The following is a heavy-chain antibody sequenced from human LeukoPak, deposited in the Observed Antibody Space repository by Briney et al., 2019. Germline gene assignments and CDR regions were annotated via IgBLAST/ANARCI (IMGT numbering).Heavy chain of an antibody. J-gene: IGHJ3*02. CDR1: GFTFSTYW. Sequence: GGSLRLSCAASGFTFSTYWMSWVRQAPGKGLEWVGRIKSKTDGGTTDYAAPVKGRFTISRDDSKHTLYLQITSLKTEDTAVYYCTTDYGDYSYDAFDIWGQGTMVTVSS. CDR2: IKSKTDGGTT. V-gene: IGHV3-15*01. CDR3: TTDYGDYSYDAFDI. D-gene: IGHD4-17*01.